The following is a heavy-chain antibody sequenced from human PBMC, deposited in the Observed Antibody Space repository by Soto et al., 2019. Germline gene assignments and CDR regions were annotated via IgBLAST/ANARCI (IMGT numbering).Heavy chain of an antibody. D-gene: IGHD5-18*01. J-gene: IGHJ3*02. V-gene: IGHV3-15*01. Sequence: PGGSLRLSCAASGFTFSNAWMSWVRQAPGKGLEWVGRIKSKTGGGTTDYAAPVKGRFTISRDDSKNTLYLQMNSLKTEDTAVYYCTTHVDTAMVHDAFDIWGQGTMVTVSS. CDR2: IKSKTGGGTT. CDR1: GFTFSNAW. CDR3: TTHVDTAMVHDAFDI.